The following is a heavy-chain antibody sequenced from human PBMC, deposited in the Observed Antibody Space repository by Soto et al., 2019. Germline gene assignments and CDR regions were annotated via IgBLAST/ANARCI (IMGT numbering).Heavy chain of an antibody. Sequence: ASVKVSCKASGYTFTSYYMHWVRQAPGQGLEWMGIINPSGGSTSYAQKFQGRVTMTRDTSTSTVYMELSSLRSEDTAVYYCARGPTGAARPMSFDYWGQGXLVTVYS. CDR2: INPSGGST. V-gene: IGHV1-46*01. CDR3: ARGPTGAARPMSFDY. CDR1: GYTFTSYY. J-gene: IGHJ4*02. D-gene: IGHD6-6*01.